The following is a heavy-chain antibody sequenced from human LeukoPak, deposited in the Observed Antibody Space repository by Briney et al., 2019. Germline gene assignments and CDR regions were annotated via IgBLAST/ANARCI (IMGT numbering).Heavy chain of an antibody. CDR3: ARDSHGSPDW. J-gene: IGHJ4*02. Sequence: PGGSLRLSCAASGFTFTTFWMNWIRQAPGEGLVWVSLINTNGRTTTYADSVKGRFTISRDNAKNTLYLQMNSLRAEDTAVYYCARDSHGSPDWWGQGTLVTVSS. V-gene: IGHV3-74*01. CDR2: INTNGRTT. D-gene: IGHD2-2*03. CDR1: GFTFTTFW.